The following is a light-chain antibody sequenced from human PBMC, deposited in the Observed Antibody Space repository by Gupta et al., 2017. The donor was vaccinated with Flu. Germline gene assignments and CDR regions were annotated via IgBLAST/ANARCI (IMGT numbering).Light chain of an antibody. J-gene: IGLJ3*02. CDR3: KTWYSGAGG. Sequence: CTLRSDINVGPYRIYWYQQNSGRPHQYHLRYNSDAENQQGSGVPSRFSGSKYASGNAGILPISGLESEEEADEYSKTWYSGAGGCGGGT. V-gene: IGLV5-45*01. CDR2: YNSDAEN. CDR1: SDINVGPYR.